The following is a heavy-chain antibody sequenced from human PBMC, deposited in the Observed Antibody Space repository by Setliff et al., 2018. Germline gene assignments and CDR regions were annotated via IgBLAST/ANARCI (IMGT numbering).Heavy chain of an antibody. Sequence: ASVKVSCKASGYTFANSIVSWVRQAPGQGLEWMGWISAYNGNTHIKEKFQGRVSMTTDTSTNTGYMELRNLTPDDTAVYFCERLVRYCTQRACQRTQDADLWGQGTLVTVSS. D-gene: IGHD2-8*01. CDR1: GYTFANSI. CDR3: ERLVRYCTQRACQRTQDADL. V-gene: IGHV1-18*04. CDR2: ISAYNGNT. J-gene: IGHJ5*02.